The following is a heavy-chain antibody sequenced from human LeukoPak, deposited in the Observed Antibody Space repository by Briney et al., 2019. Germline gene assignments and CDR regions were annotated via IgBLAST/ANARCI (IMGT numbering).Heavy chain of an antibody. V-gene: IGHV4-39*01. CDR3: ARRTEYYYDSIDY. D-gene: IGHD3-22*01. J-gene: IGHJ4*02. CDR1: GGSISSSSYY. CDR2: IYYSGST. Sequence: KPSETLSLTCTVSGGSISSSSYYWGWIRQPPGKGLEWIGSIYYSGSTYYNPSLKSRVTISVDTSKNQFSLKLSSVTAADTAVYYCARRTEYYYDSIDYWGQGTLVTVSS.